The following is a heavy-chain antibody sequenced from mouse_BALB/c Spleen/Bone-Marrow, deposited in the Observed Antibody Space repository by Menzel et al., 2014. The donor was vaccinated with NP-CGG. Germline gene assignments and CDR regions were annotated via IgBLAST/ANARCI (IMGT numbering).Heavy chain of an antibody. Sequence: EVHLVESGPELVKPGASVKMSCKTSGYRFTTYVMHWVKQKPGQGLEWIGYINPYNDVTNYNEKFKGKATLTSDKSSSTSYMELSSLTTEDSAVYYCARNYGHWYFDVWGAGTTVPVSS. CDR3: ARNYGHWYFDV. J-gene: IGHJ1*01. V-gene: IGHV1-14*01. CDR2: INPYNDVT. CDR1: GYRFTTYV. D-gene: IGHD1-1*02.